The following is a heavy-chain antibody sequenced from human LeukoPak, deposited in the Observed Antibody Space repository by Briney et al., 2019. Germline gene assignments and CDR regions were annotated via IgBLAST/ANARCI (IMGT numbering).Heavy chain of an antibody. D-gene: IGHD3-10*01. CDR2: ISYDGCNK. Sequence: PGGPRRLPCAPSGFTFSSYGMHGLRQSPGKGLVGLAVISYDGCNKYYADSVTGRFTISRDNSKNTLYLQMNSLRAEDTAVYYCAKDGSGSYYHYFDYWGQGTLVTVSS. CDR3: AKDGSGSYYHYFDY. V-gene: IGHV3-30*18. J-gene: IGHJ4*02. CDR1: GFTFSSYG.